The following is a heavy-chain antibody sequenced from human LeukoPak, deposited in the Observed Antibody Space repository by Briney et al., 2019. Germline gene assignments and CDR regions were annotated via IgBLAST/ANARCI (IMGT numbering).Heavy chain of an antibody. D-gene: IGHD3-9*01. CDR3: AKLDYDILTGYPIYYYYGMDV. CDR1: GFTFSSYA. J-gene: IGHJ6*02. CDR2: ISGSGCST. V-gene: IGHV3-23*01. Sequence: PVASLRLSCAASGFTFSSYAMSWVRQAPGKGLEWVSGISGSGCSTYYADSVKGRFTISRDNSKNTLYLQMNSLRAEATAVYYCAKLDYDILTGYPIYYYYGMDVWGQGTTVTVSS.